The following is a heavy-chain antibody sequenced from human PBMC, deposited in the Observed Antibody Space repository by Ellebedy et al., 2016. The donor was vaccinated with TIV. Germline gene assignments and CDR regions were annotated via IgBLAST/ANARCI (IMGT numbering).Heavy chain of an antibody. Sequence: SETLSLTCTVSGGSINNYSWSWIRQPPGKGLEWIGYIYYSGSINYNTSLKSRVTISVDTSKNQFSLKLSSVTAADTAVYYCARVGTMVRGVIALGMDVWGQGTTVTVSS. CDR3: ARVGTMVRGVIALGMDV. J-gene: IGHJ6*02. V-gene: IGHV4-59*12. D-gene: IGHD3-10*01. CDR2: IYYSGSI. CDR1: GGSINNYS.